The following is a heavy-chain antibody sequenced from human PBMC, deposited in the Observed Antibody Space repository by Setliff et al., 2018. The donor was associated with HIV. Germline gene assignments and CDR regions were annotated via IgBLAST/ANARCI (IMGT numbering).Heavy chain of an antibody. D-gene: IGHD6-13*01. J-gene: IGHJ4*02. Sequence: PSETLSLTCAVSGASISSGGWWTWVRQPPGKGLEWIGEIYHSGSTNYNPSLKSRVTISIDTSKNQLSLKLSSVTAADTAVYYCARRFYGSIAAASDFDCWGQGTLVTVSS. CDR2: IYHSGST. V-gene: IGHV4-4*02. CDR3: ARRFYGSIAAASDFDC. CDR1: GASISSGGW.